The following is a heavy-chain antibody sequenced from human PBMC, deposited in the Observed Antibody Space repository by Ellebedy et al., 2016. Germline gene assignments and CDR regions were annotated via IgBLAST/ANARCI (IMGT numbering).Heavy chain of an antibody. J-gene: IGHJ4*02. Sequence: SETLSLXXTVSGGSISSGDYYWSWIRQPPGKGLEWIGYIYYSGSTYYNPSLKSRVTISVDTSKNQFSLKLSSVTAADTAVYYCARDRGGDSGYDTYFDYWGQGTLVTVSS. D-gene: IGHD5-12*01. V-gene: IGHV4-30-4*02. CDR2: IYYSGST. CDR3: ARDRGGDSGYDTYFDY. CDR1: GGSISSGDYY.